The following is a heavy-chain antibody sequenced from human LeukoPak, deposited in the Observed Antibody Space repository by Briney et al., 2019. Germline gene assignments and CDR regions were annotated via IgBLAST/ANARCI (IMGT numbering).Heavy chain of an antibody. CDR3: ARDRIVVVPAAMEAFDI. CDR1: GGSISSGSYY. Sequence: SQTLSLTCTVSGGSISSGSYYWSWIRQPAGKGLEWIGRIYTSGSTNYNPSLKSRVTISVDTSKNQFSLKLSSVTAADTAVYYCARDRIVVVPAAMEAFDIWGQGTMVTVSS. CDR2: IYTSGST. D-gene: IGHD2-2*01. V-gene: IGHV4-61*02. J-gene: IGHJ3*02.